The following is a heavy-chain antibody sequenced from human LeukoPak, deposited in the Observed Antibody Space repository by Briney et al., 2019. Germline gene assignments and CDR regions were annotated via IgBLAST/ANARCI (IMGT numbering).Heavy chain of an antibody. CDR2: INPNSGGT. J-gene: IGHJ4*02. CDR1: GYTFTGCY. Sequence: GASVKVSCKASGYTFTGCYMHWVRQAPGQGLEWMGRINPNSGGTNYAQKFQGRVTMTRDTSISTAYMELSRLRSDDTAVYYCARWGTAMGTTDYWGQGTLVTVSS. CDR3: ARWGTAMGTTDY. V-gene: IGHV1-2*06. D-gene: IGHD5-18*01.